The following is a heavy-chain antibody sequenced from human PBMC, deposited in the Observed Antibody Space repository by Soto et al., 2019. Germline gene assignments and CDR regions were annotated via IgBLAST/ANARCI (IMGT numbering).Heavy chain of an antibody. CDR3: ARAPKVSGSAQTRPDF. J-gene: IGHJ4*02. CDR2: ISPSGTT. D-gene: IGHD6-6*01. CDR1: SGSLSGYY. V-gene: IGHV4-34*01. Sequence: SEPLSLTCSLYSGSLSGYYWSWIRQPPGKGLEWIGEISPSGTTNYSPSLKSRVSISVDTSKNQFSLNLTSLTAADTAVYYCARAPKVSGSAQTRPDFWGQGSLVTVSS.